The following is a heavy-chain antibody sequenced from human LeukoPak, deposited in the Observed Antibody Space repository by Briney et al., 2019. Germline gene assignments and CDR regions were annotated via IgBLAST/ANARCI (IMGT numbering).Heavy chain of an antibody. V-gene: IGHV3-9*01. CDR2: ISWNSGSI. D-gene: IGHD2-2*01. Sequence: GGSLRLSCAASGFTFDDYAMHWDRQAPGKGLEWVSGISWNSGSIGYADSVKGRFTISRDNAKNSLYLQMNSLRAEDTALYYCAKGSCSSTSCPHDYWGQGTLVTVSS. CDR1: GFTFDDYA. CDR3: AKGSCSSTSCPHDY. J-gene: IGHJ4*02.